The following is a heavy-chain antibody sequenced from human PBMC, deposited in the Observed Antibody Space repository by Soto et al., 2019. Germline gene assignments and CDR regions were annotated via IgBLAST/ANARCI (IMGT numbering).Heavy chain of an antibody. V-gene: IGHV4-34*01. Sequence: SETLSLTCAVYGGSFSGYYWSWIRQPPGKGLEWIGEINHSGSTNYNPSLKSRVTISVDTSKNQFSLKLSSVTAADTAVYYCARAYRKDYWGQGTLVTVSS. CDR1: GGSFSGYY. CDR3: ARAYRKDY. D-gene: IGHD3-16*02. J-gene: IGHJ4*02. CDR2: INHSGST.